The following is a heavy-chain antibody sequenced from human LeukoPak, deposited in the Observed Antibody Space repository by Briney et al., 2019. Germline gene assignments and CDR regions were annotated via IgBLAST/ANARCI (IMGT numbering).Heavy chain of an antibody. Sequence: GGSLRLTCAASGFTFSSYAMHWVRQAPGKGLEYVSAINSNGGNRHYADSVKGRFSISRDNSKNTLCLQMVSLRVEDMAVYYCARARLKGSSSACYQYYYLDVWGKGTTVTVSS. D-gene: IGHD6-6*01. CDR2: INSNGGNR. V-gene: IGHV3-64*02. CDR1: GFTFSSYA. CDR3: ARARLKGSSSACYQYYYLDV. J-gene: IGHJ6*03.